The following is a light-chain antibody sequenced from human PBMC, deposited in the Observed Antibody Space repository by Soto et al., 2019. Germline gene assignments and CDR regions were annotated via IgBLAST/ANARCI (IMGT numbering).Light chain of an antibody. J-gene: IGKJ1*01. Sequence: DIQMTQSPSTVSGSLGDMVTIXXRASQTISSWLAWYQQKPGKAPKVLIYAASTLYGGVPSRFSGSGSGTEFTLTISSLQPDDSATYYCQQYKSRRTFGQGTKVDI. CDR2: AAS. CDR1: QTISSW. V-gene: IGKV1-5*01. CDR3: QQYKSRRT.